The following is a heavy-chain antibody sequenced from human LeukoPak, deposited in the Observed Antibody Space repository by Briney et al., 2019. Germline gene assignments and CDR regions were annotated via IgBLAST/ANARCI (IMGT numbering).Heavy chain of an antibody. V-gene: IGHV1-18*01. CDR1: GYTFTSYG. D-gene: IGHD2-15*01. J-gene: IGHJ6*03. CDR3: ARVVVAANSFYYYYMDV. Sequence: ASVKVSCKASGYTFTSYGISWVRQAPGQGLEWMGWISAYNGNTNYAQKLQGRVTMTTDTSTSTAYMELRSLRSDGTAVYYCARVVVAANSFYYYYMDVWGKGTTVTVSS. CDR2: ISAYNGNT.